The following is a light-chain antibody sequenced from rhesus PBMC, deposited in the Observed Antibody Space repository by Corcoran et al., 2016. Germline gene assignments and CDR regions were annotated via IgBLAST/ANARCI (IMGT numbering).Light chain of an antibody. CDR1: QNIYSN. Sequence: DIQMTQSPSALSASIGDRVTISCRASQNIYSNLAWYQQKPGKVPKLLIFAVSSLQPGIPSRFSGSGSGTDFTLTINSLQPEDAAAYYCQHYYDNPLSFGGGTKVELK. CDR3: QHYYDNPLS. J-gene: IGKJ4*01. CDR2: AVS. V-gene: IGKV1S12*01.